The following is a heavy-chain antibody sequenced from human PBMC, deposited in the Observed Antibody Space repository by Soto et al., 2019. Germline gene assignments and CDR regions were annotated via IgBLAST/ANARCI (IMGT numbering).Heavy chain of an antibody. V-gene: IGHV3-15*01. D-gene: IGHD2-2*02. J-gene: IGHJ4*02. Sequence: VGSLRLSCAASVFTFSNAWMSCVRQSPGKGLEWVGRIKSKTDGGTTDYAAPVKGRFTISRDDSKNTLYLQMNSLKTEDTAVYYCTTGIVVVTAAITRISYWGQGTLVTVSS. CDR2: IKSKTDGGTT. CDR1: VFTFSNAW. CDR3: TTGIVVVTAAITRISY.